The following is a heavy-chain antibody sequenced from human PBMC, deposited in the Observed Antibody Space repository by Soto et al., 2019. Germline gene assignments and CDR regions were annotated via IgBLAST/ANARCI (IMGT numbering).Heavy chain of an antibody. D-gene: IGHD1-26*01. CDR1: GISVTRGSYF. CDR2: IYYTGSS. J-gene: IGHJ4*02. V-gene: IGHV4-61*01. CDR3: ARHPGKMPTYTAFDY. Sequence: PSETLSLTCTVSGISVTRGSYFWSWIRQPPGKGLEWIGSIYYTGSSKYCPSLKSRATISIDTSNNPFSLRLRPVTAADTAVYYCARHPGKMPTYTAFDYWGQGALVTVSS.